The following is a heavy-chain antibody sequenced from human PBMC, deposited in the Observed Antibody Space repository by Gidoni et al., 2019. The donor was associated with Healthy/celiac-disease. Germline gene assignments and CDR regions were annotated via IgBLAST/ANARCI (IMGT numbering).Heavy chain of an antibody. V-gene: IGHV1-69*01. D-gene: IGHD5-12*01. CDR2: IIPIFGTA. CDR1: GGTFSSYA. J-gene: IGHJ6*02. CDR3: AGPPYSGYDGLYYYYDYGMDV. Sequence: QVQLVQSGAEVKRPGSSVKVSCKASGGTFSSYAISWVRQAPGQGLEWMGGIIPIFGTANYAQKFQGRVTITADESTSTAYMELSSLRSEDTAVYYCAGPPYSGYDGLYYYYDYGMDVWGQGTTVTVSS.